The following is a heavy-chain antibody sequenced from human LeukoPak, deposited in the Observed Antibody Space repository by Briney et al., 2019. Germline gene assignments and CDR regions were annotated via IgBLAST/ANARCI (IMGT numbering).Heavy chain of an antibody. Sequence: PSETLSLTCAVSSGSISSYYWSWVRQPPGKGLEWIGYIYYSGSTKYNPSLKSRVTISVDTSKNQFSLKLSSVTAADTAVYYCARGKSYYDISKDAFDIWGQGTMVTVSS. CDR1: SGSISSYY. CDR3: ARGKSYYDISKDAFDI. D-gene: IGHD3-22*01. CDR2: IYYSGST. J-gene: IGHJ3*02. V-gene: IGHV4-59*01.